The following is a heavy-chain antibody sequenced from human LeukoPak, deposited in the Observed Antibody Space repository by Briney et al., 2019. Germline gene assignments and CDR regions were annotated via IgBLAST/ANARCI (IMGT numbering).Heavy chain of an antibody. CDR2: ISYDGSNK. Sequence: QPVGSLRLSCAASGFTFSAYAIHWVRQAPGKGLEWVAVISYDGSNKYYADSVKGRFTISRDNSKNTLYLQMNSLRAEDTAVYYCARVLYCSGGSCYSSRGYYYYGMDVWGQGTTVTVSS. CDR1: GFTFSAYA. J-gene: IGHJ6*02. CDR3: ARVLYCSGGSCYSSRGYYYYGMDV. V-gene: IGHV3-30-3*01. D-gene: IGHD2-15*01.